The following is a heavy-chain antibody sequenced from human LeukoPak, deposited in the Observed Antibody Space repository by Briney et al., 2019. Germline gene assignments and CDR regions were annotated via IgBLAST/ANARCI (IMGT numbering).Heavy chain of an antibody. Sequence: SETLSLTCTVSGGSMTNYYWTWVRQSPGKGLEWIGHIYYSGNTNYNPSLKSRVTISIDTSKNQFSLKLSSVTAADTAVYYCTRGRAYYDSTGYYYWGRGILVTVSS. V-gene: IGHV4-59*01. CDR1: GGSMTNYY. CDR2: IYYSGNT. CDR3: TRGRAYYDSTGYYY. J-gene: IGHJ4*02. D-gene: IGHD3-22*01.